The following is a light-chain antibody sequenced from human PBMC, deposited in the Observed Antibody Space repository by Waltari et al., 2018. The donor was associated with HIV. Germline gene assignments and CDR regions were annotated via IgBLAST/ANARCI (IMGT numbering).Light chain of an antibody. CDR1: SSDVGSYNV. CDR3: CSYAGSSTHV. CDR2: EVN. J-gene: IGLJ1*01. V-gene: IGLV2-23*02. Sequence: QSALTQPASVSGSPGQSITISCTGTSSDVGSYNVVSLYQQHPGKAPKLMIYEVNKRPAGVSNRFSGSKSGNTASLTISGLQAEDEADYHCCSYAGSSTHVFGTGTKVTVL.